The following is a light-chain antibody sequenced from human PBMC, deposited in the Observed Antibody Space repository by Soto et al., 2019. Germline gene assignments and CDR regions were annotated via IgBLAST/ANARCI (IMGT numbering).Light chain of an antibody. CDR3: SSYTSSSTLV. Sequence: SVLPQPASVSRSPGQSINISCTGTSSDVGGYNYVSWYQQHPGQPPELMIYEDSNRPSGDPNRFSGSEPRNTASLPTSGLQAEDEANYYCSSYTSSSTLVLGTGTKVTVL. CDR2: EDS. J-gene: IGLJ1*01. V-gene: IGLV2-14*01. CDR1: SSDVGGYNY.